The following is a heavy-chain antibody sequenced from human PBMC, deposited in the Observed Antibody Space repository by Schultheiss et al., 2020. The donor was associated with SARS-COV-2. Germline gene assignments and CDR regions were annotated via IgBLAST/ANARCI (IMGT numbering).Heavy chain of an antibody. CDR2: INPNSGGT. CDR1: GYTFTDYY. D-gene: IGHD4-17*01. J-gene: IGHJ4*02. CDR3: ARDIRYRLQSTVTTNPIDY. Sequence: ASVKVSCKASGYTFTDYYMHWVRQAPGQGLEWMGRINPNSGGTNYAQKFQGRVTMTRDTSISTAYMELSRLRSDDTAVYYCARDIRYRLQSTVTTNPIDYWGQGTLVTVSS. V-gene: IGHV1-2*06.